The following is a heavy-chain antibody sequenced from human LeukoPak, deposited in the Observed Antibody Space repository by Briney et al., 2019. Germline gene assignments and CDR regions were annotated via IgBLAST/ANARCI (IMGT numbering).Heavy chain of an antibody. CDR3: ARDPRILSNSLPVGNDY. V-gene: IGHV1-18*01. J-gene: IGHJ4*02. D-gene: IGHD2/OR15-2a*01. CDR1: GYTFTSYG. Sequence: GASVKVSCKASGYTFTSYGISWVRQAPGQGLEWMGWISAYNGNTNYAQKLQGRVTMTTDTSTSTAYMEPRSLTSDDTAVYYCARDPRILSNSLPVGNDYWGQGTLVTVSS. CDR2: ISAYNGNT.